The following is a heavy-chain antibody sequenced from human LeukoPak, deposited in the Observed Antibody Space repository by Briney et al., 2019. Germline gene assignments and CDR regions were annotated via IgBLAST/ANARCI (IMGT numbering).Heavy chain of an antibody. Sequence: GASVKVSCKASGYTFTGYYMHWVRQAPGQGLEWMGWINPNSGGTNYAQKFQGRVTMTRDTSIGTAYMELSRLRSDDTAVYYCARASSSSVPDYYMDVWGKGTTVTVSS. D-gene: IGHD6-13*01. CDR1: GYTFTGYY. CDR3: ARASSSSVPDYYMDV. J-gene: IGHJ6*03. CDR2: INPNSGGT. V-gene: IGHV1-2*02.